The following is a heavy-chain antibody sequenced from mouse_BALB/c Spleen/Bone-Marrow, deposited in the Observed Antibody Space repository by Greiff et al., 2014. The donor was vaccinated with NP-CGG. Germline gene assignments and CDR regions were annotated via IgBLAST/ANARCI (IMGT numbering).Heavy chain of an antibody. V-gene: IGHV1-69*02. Sequence: VQLQQSGAELVRPGASVKLSCRASGYTFTSYWINWVKQRPGQGLEWIGNIYPSDSYTNYNQRFKDKATLTVDKSSSTAYMQLSSPTSEDYAVYYCTRYGNSHYYAMDYWGQGTSVTVSS. D-gene: IGHD1-1*01. CDR1: GYTFTSYW. CDR2: IYPSDSYT. J-gene: IGHJ4*01. CDR3: TRYGNSHYYAMDY.